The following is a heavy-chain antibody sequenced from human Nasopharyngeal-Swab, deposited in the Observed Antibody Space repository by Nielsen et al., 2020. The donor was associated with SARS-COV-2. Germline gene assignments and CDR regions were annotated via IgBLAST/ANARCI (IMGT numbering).Heavy chain of an antibody. D-gene: IGHD5-12*01. V-gene: IGHV3-74*01. CDR2: INSDGSST. CDR3: AKDHSGYEDY. Sequence: WIRQPPGKGLVWVSRINSDGSSTSYADSVKGRFTISRDNSKNTLYLQMNSLRAEDTAVYYCAKDHSGYEDYWGQGTLVTVSS. J-gene: IGHJ4*02.